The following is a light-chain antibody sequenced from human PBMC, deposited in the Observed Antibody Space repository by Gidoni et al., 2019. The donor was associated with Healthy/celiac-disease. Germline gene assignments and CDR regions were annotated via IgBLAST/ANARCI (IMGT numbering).Light chain of an antibody. CDR3: QQYDSYPPT. CDR2: AAS. J-gene: IGKJ4*01. Sequence: IRITQSPSSLSASTGDRVTITCQASQGISSYLDWYQHKPGKAPKLLLYAASTLESGVPSRFSGSGSGTDFTLTISCLQSEDFATYYCQQYDSYPPTFGGGTRVEIK. CDR1: QGISSY. V-gene: IGKV1-8*01.